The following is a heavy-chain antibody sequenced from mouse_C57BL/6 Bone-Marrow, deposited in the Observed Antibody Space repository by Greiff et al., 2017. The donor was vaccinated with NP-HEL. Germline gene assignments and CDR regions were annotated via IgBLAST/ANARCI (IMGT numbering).Heavy chain of an antibody. D-gene: IGHD4-1*01. J-gene: IGHJ2*01. Sequence: EVQGVESGGGLVQPGGSMKLSCAASGFTFSDAWMDWVRQSPEKGLEWVAEIRNKANNHATYYAESVKGRFTISRDDSKSSVYLQMNSLRAEDTGIYYCTSANWDVGYFDYWGQGTTLTVSS. V-gene: IGHV6-6*01. CDR3: TSANWDVGYFDY. CDR2: IRNKANNHAT. CDR1: GFTFSDAW.